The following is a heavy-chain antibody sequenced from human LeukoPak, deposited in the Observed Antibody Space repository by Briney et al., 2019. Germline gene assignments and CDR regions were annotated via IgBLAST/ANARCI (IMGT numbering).Heavy chain of an antibody. Sequence: SETLSLTCTVSGASFNSGTYYWGWIRHPPGKGLEWIGTIYYSGNTNYNPSLNSRVTISVDTSKNQFSLKLTSVSAADTAVYYCAMAPCGPYSRPWKSPFDYLGQGTLVIVSS. CDR1: GASFNSGTYY. J-gene: IGHJ4*02. CDR3: AMAPCGPYSRPWKSPFDY. D-gene: IGHD1-1*01. CDR2: IYYSGNT. V-gene: IGHV4-39*01.